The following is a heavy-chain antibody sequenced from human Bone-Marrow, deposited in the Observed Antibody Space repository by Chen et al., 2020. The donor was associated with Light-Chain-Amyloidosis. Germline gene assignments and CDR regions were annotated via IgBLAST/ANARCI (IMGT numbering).Heavy chain of an antibody. CDR1: GGTFRSYV. Sequence: QVQLGQFGAAVEKPGSSVKVSCRASGGTFRSYVFSRVRQAPGQGLEWMGNIIPIFRTTNYAQKFQGRVTISADEPTTTAYMELSSLRSEDTAVYYCATERGAGGWFDPWGQGTLVTVSS. D-gene: IGHD1-26*01. J-gene: IGHJ5*02. CDR3: ATERGAGGWFDP. V-gene: IGHV1-69*18. CDR2: IIPIFRTT.